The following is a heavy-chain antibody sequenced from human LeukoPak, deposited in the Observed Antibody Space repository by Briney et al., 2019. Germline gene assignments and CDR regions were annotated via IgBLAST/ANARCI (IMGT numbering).Heavy chain of an antibody. Sequence: GGSLRLSCATSGFVFSKNGMHWVRQAPGKGLEWVSSISSTSSHTYYADSLEGRFTISRDNAKNSLYLQMNSLRAEDTAVYFCARLRSTQLRYFDVDYWGQGTLVTVSS. CDR2: ISSTSSHT. J-gene: IGHJ4*02. CDR1: GFVFSKNG. D-gene: IGHD5-24*01. V-gene: IGHV3-21*01. CDR3: ARLRSTQLRYFDVDY.